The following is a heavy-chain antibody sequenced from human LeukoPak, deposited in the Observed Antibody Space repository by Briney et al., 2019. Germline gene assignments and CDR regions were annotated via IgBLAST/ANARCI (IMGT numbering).Heavy chain of an antibody. CDR3: ARSPPDY. J-gene: IGHJ4*02. Sequence: PRGSLRSSSLASVVPFTINYMSWVRQAPGKGLEWVSVIYSGGSTYYANSVKGRFTISRDNAKNSLYLQMNSLRAEDTAIYYCARSPPDYWGQGTLVTVSS. V-gene: IGHV3-66*01. CDR2: IYSGGST. CDR1: VVPFTINY.